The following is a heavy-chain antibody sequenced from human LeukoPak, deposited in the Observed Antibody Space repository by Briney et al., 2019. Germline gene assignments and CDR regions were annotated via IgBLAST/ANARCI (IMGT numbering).Heavy chain of an antibody. Sequence: KXXXXTLTXXSMXXVRQAPGKGLEWMXXFDPEDGETIYAQKFQGRVTMTEDTSTDTAYMELSSLRSEDTAVYYCATGDYPDRYSNYVVYWGQGTLVTVSS. CDR1: XXTLTXXS. V-gene: IGHV1-24*01. CDR3: ATGDYPDRYSNYVVY. CDR2: FDPEDGET. J-gene: IGHJ4*02. D-gene: IGHD4-11*01.